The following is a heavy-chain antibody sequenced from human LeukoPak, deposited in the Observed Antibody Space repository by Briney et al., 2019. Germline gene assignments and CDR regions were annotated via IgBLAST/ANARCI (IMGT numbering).Heavy chain of an antibody. D-gene: IGHD3-9*01. CDR3: ARDNSRDYDILTGYYGRSFDY. V-gene: IGHV3-21*01. CDR1: GFTFSSYS. Sequence: GGSLRLSCAASGFTFSSYSMNWVRQAPGKGLEWVSSISSSSSYKYYADSVKGRFTISRDNAKNSLYLQMNSLRAEDTAVYYCARDNSRDYDILTGYYGRSFDYWGQGTLVAVSS. J-gene: IGHJ4*02. CDR2: ISSSSSYK.